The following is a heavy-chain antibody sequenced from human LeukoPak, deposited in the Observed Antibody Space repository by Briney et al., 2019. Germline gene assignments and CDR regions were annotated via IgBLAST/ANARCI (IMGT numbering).Heavy chain of an antibody. D-gene: IGHD3-22*01. V-gene: IGHV4-39*01. CDR3: ARADTTGYPNFDF. Sequence: SETLSLTCTVSGGSVSSKTYYWGWIRQTLGKGLEWIGNVYYSGSTYKNPSLQSRVTIFIDTSKNQFSLILSSVTAADTAIYYCARADTTGYPNFDFWGQGTLVTVSS. CDR1: GGSVSSKTYY. J-gene: IGHJ4*02. CDR2: VYYSGST.